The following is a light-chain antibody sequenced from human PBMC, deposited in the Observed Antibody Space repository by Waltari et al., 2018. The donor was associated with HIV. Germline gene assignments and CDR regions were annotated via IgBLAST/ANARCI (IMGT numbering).Light chain of an antibody. J-gene: IGKJ4*01. CDR1: RSLLKSDGKTY. CDR3: MQGLDLPPT. Sequence: DLMLTQPPLSLSVTPGQSATISCNASRSLLKSDGKTYLFWYQQKSGQAPHLLIYEVSNRFSGVPDRFSGSGSGTDFTLEIRRVEAGDVGVYYCMQGLDLPPTFGGGTKVEIK. V-gene: IGKV2-29*03. CDR2: EVS.